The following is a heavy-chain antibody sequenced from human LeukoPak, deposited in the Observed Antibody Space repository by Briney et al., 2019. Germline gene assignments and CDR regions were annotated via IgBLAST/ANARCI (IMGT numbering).Heavy chain of an antibody. CDR1: GYTFTSYG. CDR2: ISAYNCNT. V-gene: IGHV1-18*01. J-gene: IGHJ4*02. CDR3: ARVDTFGIGY. D-gene: IGHD3-3*01. Sequence: ASVKVSFKASGYTFTSYGISWVRQAPGQGLEWMGLISAYNCNTNYSQKLQGSVTMNTDTSTSTAYMELRSVRSDATAVYYCARVDTFGIGYWGQGTLVTVSS.